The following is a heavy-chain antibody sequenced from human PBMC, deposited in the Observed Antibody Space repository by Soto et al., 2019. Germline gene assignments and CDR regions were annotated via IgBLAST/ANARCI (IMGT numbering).Heavy chain of an antibody. CDR3: ARGQGAAAGHSNFDY. CDR1: GGSISGTTYS. D-gene: IGHD6-13*01. Sequence: QLQLQESGSGLVKPSQTLSLTCAVSGGSISGTTYSWSWIRQPPGKGLEWIGYIYDSGNTYYNPSLKSQFSISVDRSNNQFSVKLSSVTAADTAVYYCARGQGAAAGHSNFDYWGQGALVTVSS. CDR2: IYDSGNT. J-gene: IGHJ4*02. V-gene: IGHV4-30-2*01.